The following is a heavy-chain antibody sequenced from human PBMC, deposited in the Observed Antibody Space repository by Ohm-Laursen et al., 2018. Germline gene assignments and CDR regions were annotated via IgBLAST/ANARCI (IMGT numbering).Heavy chain of an antibody. V-gene: IGHV4-31*01. CDR1: GGSISSGGYY. J-gene: IGHJ6*02. CDR3: ARQISIAARTYYYYGMDV. Sequence: SETLSLTCTVSGGSISSGGYYWSWIRQHPGKGLEWIGYIYYSGSTYYNPSLKSLVTISLDTSKNQFSLKLSSVTAADTAVYYCARQISIAARTYYYYGMDVWGQGTTVTASS. CDR2: IYYSGST. D-gene: IGHD6-6*01.